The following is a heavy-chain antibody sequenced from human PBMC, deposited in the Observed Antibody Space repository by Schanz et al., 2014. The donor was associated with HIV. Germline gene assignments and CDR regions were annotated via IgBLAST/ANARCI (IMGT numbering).Heavy chain of an antibody. D-gene: IGHD3-10*01. Sequence: QLVESGGGLIEPGRSLRLSCITSGFTFGDYPMSGCREDKGNSGEWVGFIRSKAYGGTAEYAASVKGRFAISRDDSKRVAYLQLNSLKTEDTAIYYCTRVVTRWFGEPHYSMDVSGPFTTVTVS. CDR1: GFTFGDYP. CDR3: TRVVTRWFGEPHYSMDV. J-gene: IGHJ6*02. CDR2: IRSKAYGGTA. V-gene: IGHV3-49*03.